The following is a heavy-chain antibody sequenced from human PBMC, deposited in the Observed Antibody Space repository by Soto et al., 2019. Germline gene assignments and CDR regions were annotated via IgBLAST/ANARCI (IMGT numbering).Heavy chain of an antibody. J-gene: IGHJ6*02. Sequence: GGSLRLSCAASGFTFSSYGMHWVRQAPGKGLEWVAAIWYDGSNKYYADSVKGRFTISRDNSKNTLYLQMNSLRAEDTAVYYCARDSNGMDVWGQGTTVTVSS. V-gene: IGHV3-33*01. CDR3: ARDSNGMDV. CDR2: IWYDGSNK. CDR1: GFTFSSYG.